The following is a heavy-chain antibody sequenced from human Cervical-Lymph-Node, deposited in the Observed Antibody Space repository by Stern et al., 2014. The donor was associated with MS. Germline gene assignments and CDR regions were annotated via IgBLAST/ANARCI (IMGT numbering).Heavy chain of an antibody. CDR1: GGSISSSSYY. CDR2: IYYSGST. V-gene: IGHV4-39*01. D-gene: IGHD1-26*01. Sequence: VQLQESGPGLLKPSETLSLTCTVSGGSISSSSYYWGCIRQPPGKGLEWIGSIYYSGSTDDNPSLRRRVTISVGTSKHQSSLKLPSVTAADTAVYYCARRWVGYYYFDFWGQGTLVTVSS. CDR3: ARRWVGYYYFDF. J-gene: IGHJ4*02.